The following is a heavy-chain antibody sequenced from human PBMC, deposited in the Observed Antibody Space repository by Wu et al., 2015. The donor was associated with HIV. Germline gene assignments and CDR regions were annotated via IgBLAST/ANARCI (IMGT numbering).Heavy chain of an antibody. CDR1: GGSISSYY. D-gene: IGHD3-22*01. CDR3: ARGPNYYDSSGPHRRGYYYYYYGMDV. V-gene: IGHV4-59*12. Sequence: QVQLQESGPGLVKPSETLSLTCTVSGGSISSYYWSWIRQPPGKGLEWIGYIYYSGSTNYNPSLKSRVTISVDTSKNQFSLKLSSVTAADTAVYYCARGPNYYDSSGPHRRGYYYYYYGMDVWGQGTTVTVSS. CDR2: IYYSGST. J-gene: IGHJ6*02.